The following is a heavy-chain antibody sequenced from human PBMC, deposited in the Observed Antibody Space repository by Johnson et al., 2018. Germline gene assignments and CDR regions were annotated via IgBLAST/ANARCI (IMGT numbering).Heavy chain of an antibody. J-gene: IGHJ6*02. D-gene: IGHD6-13*01. CDR1: GFTFSSYG. V-gene: IGHV3-33*01. CDR3: ARAVGYRSSWTGAWTDYYGMDV. CDR2: IWYDGSNK. Sequence: QVQLVESGGGVVQPGRSLRLSCAASGFTFSSYGMHWVRQAPGKGLEWVAVIWYDGSNKYYADSVKGRFTISRDNSKNTLYLQMNSLRAKDTAVYYCARAVGYRSSWTGAWTDYYGMDVWGQGTTVTVSS.